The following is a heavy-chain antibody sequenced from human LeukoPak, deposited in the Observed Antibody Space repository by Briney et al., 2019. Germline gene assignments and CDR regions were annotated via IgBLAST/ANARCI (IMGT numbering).Heavy chain of an antibody. Sequence: ASVKVSCKASGYTFTDYYMHWVRQAPGQGLEWMGWINTNTGNPTYAQGFTGRFVFSLDTSVSTAYLQISSLKAEDTAVYYCARKLGEVGAANNYFDYWGQGTLVTVSS. V-gene: IGHV7-4-1*02. D-gene: IGHD1-26*01. J-gene: IGHJ4*02. CDR3: ARKLGEVGAANNYFDY. CDR2: INTNTGNP. CDR1: GYTFTDYY.